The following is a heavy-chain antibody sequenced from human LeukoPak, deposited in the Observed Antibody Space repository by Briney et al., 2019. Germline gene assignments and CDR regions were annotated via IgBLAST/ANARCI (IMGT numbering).Heavy chain of an antibody. J-gene: IGHJ4*02. CDR2: VAHDGGNQ. CDR1: GFGFRNYG. V-gene: IGHV3-30*18. Sequence: PGGSPRLSCAASGFGFRNYGMHWVRQAPGEGLEWVAVVAHDGGNQHYADSVKGPFTLSRDNSKNTVYLQMNSLRDEDTAVYYCAKDQDYSASSGALIDSWGQGTLVIVSS. D-gene: IGHD3-22*01. CDR3: AKDQDYSASSGALIDS.